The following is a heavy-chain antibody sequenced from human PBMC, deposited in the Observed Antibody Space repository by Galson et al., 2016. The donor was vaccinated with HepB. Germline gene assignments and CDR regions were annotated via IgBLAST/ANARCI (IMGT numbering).Heavy chain of an antibody. CDR1: GYSFTNYW. J-gene: IGHJ4*02. D-gene: IGHD6-25*01. CDR3: ARPNRAYIAAADVDH. Sequence: QSGAEVKKPGESLKISCKGSGYSFTNYWIGWVRQMPGKGLEWIGIIFPGDSDTRYSPSFQGQVTISADKSIGTAYLQWSNLKASDIAIYYCARPNRAYIAAADVDHWGQGTLVTVSS. V-gene: IGHV5-51*01. CDR2: IFPGDSDT.